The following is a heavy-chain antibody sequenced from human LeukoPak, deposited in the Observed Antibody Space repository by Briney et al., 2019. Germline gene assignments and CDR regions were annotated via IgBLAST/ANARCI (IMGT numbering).Heavy chain of an antibody. CDR2: IYHSGSN. CDR1: GGSISSGGYS. CDR3: AREVGSSGYYDY. D-gene: IGHD3-22*01. J-gene: IGHJ4*02. V-gene: IGHV4-30-2*01. Sequence: PSQTLSLTCAVSGGSISSGGYSWGWIRQPPGKGLEWIGYIYHSGSNYYNPSLKSRVTISVDRSKNQFSLKLSSVTAADTAVYYCAREVGSSGYYDYWGQGTLVTVSS.